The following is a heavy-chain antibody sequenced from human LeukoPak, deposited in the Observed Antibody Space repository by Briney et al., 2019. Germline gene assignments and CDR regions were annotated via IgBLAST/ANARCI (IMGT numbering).Heavy chain of an antibody. D-gene: IGHD3-10*01. CDR2: IYSGGST. J-gene: IGHJ6*02. CDR3: ARSSYGSGSYYEDYYGMDV. Sequence: GGSLRLSCAASGFTVSSNYMSWVRQAPGKGLEWVSVIYSGGSTYYADSVKGRFTISRHNSKNTLYLQMNSPRAEDTAVYYCARSSYGSGSYYEDYYGMDVWGQGTTVTVSS. CDR1: GFTVSSNY. V-gene: IGHV3-53*04.